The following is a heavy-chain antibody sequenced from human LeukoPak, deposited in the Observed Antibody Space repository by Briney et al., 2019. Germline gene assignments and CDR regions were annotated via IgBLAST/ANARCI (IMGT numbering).Heavy chain of an antibody. CDR1: GGSISSGTYY. V-gene: IGHV4-61*02. Sequence: SETLSLTCTVSGGSISSGTYYWTWLRQTAAKGLEWIGRIHTSGSTNYNPSLERRVAISIDMSKNQFSLNWNSVTAADTGVYYCVRDRAGDSFDIWGQGTMVTVSS. D-gene: IGHD7-27*01. CDR2: IHTSGST. J-gene: IGHJ3*02. CDR3: VRDRAGDSFDI.